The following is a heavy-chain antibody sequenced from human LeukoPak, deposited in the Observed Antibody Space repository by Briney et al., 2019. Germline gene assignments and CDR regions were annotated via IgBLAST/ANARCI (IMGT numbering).Heavy chain of an antibody. CDR1: GYTLTRYY. Sequence: GASVSVSFTASGYTLTRYYMHWGRQAPGQGLGWMGIIHPSSGSTSYAQKFEGRVTLTRDTSTSTVYMELISLRSEDTAVYYCARDSSTSSLADPWGQGTLVTVSS. V-gene: IGHV1-46*01. J-gene: IGHJ5*02. D-gene: IGHD2-2*01. CDR2: IHPSSGST. CDR3: ARDSSTSSLADP.